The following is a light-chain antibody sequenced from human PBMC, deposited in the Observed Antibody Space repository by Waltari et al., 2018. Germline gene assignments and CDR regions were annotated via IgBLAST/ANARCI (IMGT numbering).Light chain of an antibody. Sequence: QSALTQPRSVSGSPGQSVTISCTGTSSDIGGYDFVSWYQQYPGKAPKLIIYDVTKRPPGVPDRFSGSKSGNTASLTISGLLNEDEADYYCCSYAGADTSVVFGGGTTLTVL. V-gene: IGLV2-11*01. CDR1: SSDIGGYDF. J-gene: IGLJ2*01. CDR2: DVT. CDR3: CSYAGADTSVV.